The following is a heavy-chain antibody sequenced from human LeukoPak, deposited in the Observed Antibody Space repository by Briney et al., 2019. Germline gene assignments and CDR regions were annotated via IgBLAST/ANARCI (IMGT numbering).Heavy chain of an antibody. CDR1: GGSISSSSDY. Sequence: SETLSLTCTVSGGSISSSSDYWGWIRQPPGKGLEWIGSIYYSGSTYYNPSLKSRVTISVDTSKNQFSLKLSSVTAADTAVYYCAMVRGVIRFDPRGQGTLVTVSS. V-gene: IGHV4-39*01. D-gene: IGHD3-10*01. CDR3: AMVRGVIRFDP. CDR2: IYYSGST. J-gene: IGHJ5*02.